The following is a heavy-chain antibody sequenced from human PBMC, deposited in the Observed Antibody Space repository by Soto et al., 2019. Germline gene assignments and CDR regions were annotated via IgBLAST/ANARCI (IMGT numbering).Heavy chain of an antibody. CDR3: ARHYCSGGSCYLNWFDP. CDR1: GGSISSYY. CDR2: IYYSGST. J-gene: IGHJ5*02. D-gene: IGHD2-15*01. Sequence: SETLSLTCTVSGGSISSYYWSWIRQPPGKGLEWIGYIYYSGSTNYNPSLKSRVTISVDTSKNQFSLKLSSVTAADTAVYYCARHYCSGGSCYLNWFDPWGQGTLVTVSS. V-gene: IGHV4-59*08.